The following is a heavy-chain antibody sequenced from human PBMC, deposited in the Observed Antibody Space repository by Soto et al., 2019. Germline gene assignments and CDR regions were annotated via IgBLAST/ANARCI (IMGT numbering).Heavy chain of an antibody. V-gene: IGHV3-48*03. CDR2: ISPNSTTI. J-gene: IGHJ6*02. CDR1: GFTFSSYE. D-gene: IGHD3-10*01. Sequence: QPGGSLRLSCAASGFTFSSYEMNWVRQAPGKGLEWISYISPNSTTIYYSDSVKGRFTISRDNAKSSLNLQMNSLRAEDTAVYYCARAAGTLVRGVYGMDVWGQGTTVT. CDR3: ARAAGTLVRGVYGMDV.